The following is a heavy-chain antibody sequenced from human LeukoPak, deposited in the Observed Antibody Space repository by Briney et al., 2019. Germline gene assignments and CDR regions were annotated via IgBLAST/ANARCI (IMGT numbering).Heavy chain of an antibody. J-gene: IGHJ5*02. D-gene: IGHD1-14*01. Sequence: SETLSLTCAVSSGSISSGSWWSWVRQPPGKGLEWIGEIYHSGSTNYNPSLKSRVTISVDKSKNQFSLKLNSVTAADTAVYYCARDPGRRDQPNNWFDPWGQGTLVTVSS. CDR2: IYHSGST. CDR1: SGSISSGSW. CDR3: ARDPGRRDQPNNWFDP. V-gene: IGHV4-4*02.